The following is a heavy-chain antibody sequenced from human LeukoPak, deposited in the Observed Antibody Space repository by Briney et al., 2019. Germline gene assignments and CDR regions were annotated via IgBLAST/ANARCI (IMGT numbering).Heavy chain of an antibody. V-gene: IGHV3-23*01. Sequence: PGGSLRLSCAASGFTFSSYAMSWVRQAPGKGLEWVSAISGSGGSTYYADSVKGRFTISRDNSKNMLYLQMNSLRAEDTAVYYCAKDQSNFWSGYLDYWGQGTLVTVSS. J-gene: IGHJ4*02. D-gene: IGHD3-3*01. CDR2: ISGSGGST. CDR3: AKDQSNFWSGYLDY. CDR1: GFTFSSYA.